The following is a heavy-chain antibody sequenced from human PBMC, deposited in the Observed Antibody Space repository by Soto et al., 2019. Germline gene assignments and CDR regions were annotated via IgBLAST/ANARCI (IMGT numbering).Heavy chain of an antibody. CDR1: GGTLSSFA. V-gene: IGHV1-69*04. CDR3: ANGHDNYFCYGMDV. Sequence: ASVKVACKTSGGTLSSFAISWVRQAPGQGLEWVGTFIPVVGMAKYGQNFQGRVTITADQSTNTLFMELSSLRYDDTAIYYCANGHDNYFCYGMDVWGQGTTVTVS. D-gene: IGHD1-1*01. CDR2: FIPVVGMA. J-gene: IGHJ6*02.